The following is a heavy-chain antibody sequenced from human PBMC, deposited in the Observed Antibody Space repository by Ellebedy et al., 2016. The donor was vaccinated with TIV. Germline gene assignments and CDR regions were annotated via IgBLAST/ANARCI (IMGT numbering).Heavy chain of an antibody. J-gene: IGHJ6*02. Sequence: GESLKISXAASGFTFSSYWMHWVRQAPGKGLEWVSRINSDGSSTSYADSVKGRFTISRDNAKNTLYLQMNSLRAEDTAVYYCAGKWMRGMDVWGQGTTVTVSS. D-gene: IGHD2-2*03. CDR1: GFTFSSYW. CDR2: INSDGSST. CDR3: AGKWMRGMDV. V-gene: IGHV3-74*01.